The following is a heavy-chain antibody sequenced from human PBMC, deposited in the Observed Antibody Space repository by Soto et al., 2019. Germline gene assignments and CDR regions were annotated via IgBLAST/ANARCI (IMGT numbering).Heavy chain of an antibody. Sequence: QVQVVPSGAEVKKPGSSVKISCKASGRIFSSFPTSWVRQVPGQGLEWMGGVISASGSVTYAPKFQGRVTMTAVNSAGIGYMELTSLTSEDTAIYYCARVGSRDAYNYVLDQWGPGTMVAVSS. CDR1: GRIFSSFP. J-gene: IGHJ1*01. V-gene: IGHV1-69*06. D-gene: IGHD5-18*01. CDR3: ARVGSRDAYNYVLDQ. CDR2: VISASGSV.